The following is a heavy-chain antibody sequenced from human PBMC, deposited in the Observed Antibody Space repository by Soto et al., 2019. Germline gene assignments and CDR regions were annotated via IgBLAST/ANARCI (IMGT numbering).Heavy chain of an antibody. J-gene: IGHJ4*02. Sequence: SVKVSCKASGGTFSSYAISWVRQAPGQGLEWMGGIIPIFGTANYAQKFQGRVTITADKSTSTAYMELSSLRSEDTAVYYCARGGDSSGYYDAYYFDYWGQGTLVTVSS. CDR2: IIPIFGTA. V-gene: IGHV1-69*06. CDR1: GGTFSSYA. CDR3: ARGGDSSGYYDAYYFDY. D-gene: IGHD3-22*01.